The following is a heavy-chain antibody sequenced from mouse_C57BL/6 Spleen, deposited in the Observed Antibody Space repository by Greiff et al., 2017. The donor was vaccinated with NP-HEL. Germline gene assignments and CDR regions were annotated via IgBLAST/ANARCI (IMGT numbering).Heavy chain of an antibody. J-gene: IGHJ2*01. CDR3: ARDYYGSGYFDY. D-gene: IGHD1-1*01. V-gene: IGHV1-81*01. Sequence: QVQLQQSGAELARPGASVKLSCKASGYTFTSYGISWVKQRTGQGLEWIGEIYPRSGNTYYNEKFKGKATLTADKSSSTAYMELRSLTSEDSAVYFCARDYYGSGYFDYWGQGTTLTVSS. CDR2: IYPRSGNT. CDR1: GYTFTSYG.